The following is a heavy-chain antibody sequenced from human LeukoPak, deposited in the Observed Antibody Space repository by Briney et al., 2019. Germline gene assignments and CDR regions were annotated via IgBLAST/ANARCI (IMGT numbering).Heavy chain of an antibody. J-gene: IGHJ6*04. D-gene: IGHD6-6*01. V-gene: IGHV3-74*01. Sequence: GGSLRLSCAASGFTFSSYWMHWVRQAPGKGLVWVSRTNSDGSSTSYADSVKGRFTISRDNAKNTLYLQMNSLRAEDTAVYYCARAEDSSSDGMDVWGKGTTVTVSS. CDR2: TNSDGSST. CDR3: ARAEDSSSDGMDV. CDR1: GFTFSSYW.